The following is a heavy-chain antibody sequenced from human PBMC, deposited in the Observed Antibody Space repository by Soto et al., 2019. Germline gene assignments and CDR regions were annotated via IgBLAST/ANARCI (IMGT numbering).Heavy chain of an antibody. V-gene: IGHV1-8*01. Sequence: ASVKVSCKASGYTFTSYDINWVRQATGQGLEWMGWMNPNSGNTGYAQKFQGRVTMTRNTSISTAYMELSSLRSEDTAVYYCARRGWGYCSSTSCYGHYYYYYMDVWGKGTTVTVSS. CDR1: GYTFTSYD. CDR3: ARRGWGYCSSTSCYGHYYYYYMDV. J-gene: IGHJ6*03. CDR2: MNPNSGNT. D-gene: IGHD2-2*01.